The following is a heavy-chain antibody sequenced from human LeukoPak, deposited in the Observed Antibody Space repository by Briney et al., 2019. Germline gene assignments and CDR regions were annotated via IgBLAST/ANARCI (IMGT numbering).Heavy chain of an antibody. J-gene: IGHJ5*02. CDR3: ASNSYCTNGVCFPRGWFDP. D-gene: IGHD2-8*01. CDR2: IYYSGST. CDR1: GGSISSYY. Sequence: PSETLSLTCTVSGGSISSYYWSWIRQPPGKGLEWIGYIYYSGSTNYNPSLKSRVTILVDTSKNQFSLKLSSVTAADTAVYYCASNSYCTNGVCFPRGWFDPWGQGTLVTVSS. V-gene: IGHV4-59*01.